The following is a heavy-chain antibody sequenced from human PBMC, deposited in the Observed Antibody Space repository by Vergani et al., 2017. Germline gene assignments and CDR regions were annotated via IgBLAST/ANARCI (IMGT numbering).Heavy chain of an antibody. D-gene: IGHD2-2*01. CDR1: GFTFSIYS. Sequence: EVQLVESGGGLVKPGGSLRLSCAASGFTFSIYSMNWVRQAPGKGLEWVSSISSSSSYIYYADSVKGRFTISRDNAKNSLYLQMNSLRAEDTAVYYCARDEYCSSTSCLLGSYYYYYYGMDVWGQGTTVTVSS. V-gene: IGHV3-21*01. CDR2: ISSSSSYI. CDR3: ARDEYCSSTSCLLGSYYYYYYGMDV. J-gene: IGHJ6*02.